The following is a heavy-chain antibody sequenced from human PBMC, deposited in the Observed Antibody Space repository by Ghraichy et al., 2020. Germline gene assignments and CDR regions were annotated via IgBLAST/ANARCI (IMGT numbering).Heavy chain of an antibody. CDR2: INTFGRT. J-gene: IGHJ4*02. CDR3: ARGRYCGGDSCYPRPYSFDF. Sequence: SETLSLTCAVSGGSFGGYYWNLIRQPPGKGLEWIGEINTFGRTNYNPSLGSRVTMSVDTFDNQFSLRLASVTAADTATYYCARGRYCGGDSCYPRPYSFDFWGQGTLITVSS. D-gene: IGHD2-21*01. CDR1: GGSFGGYY. V-gene: IGHV4-34*01.